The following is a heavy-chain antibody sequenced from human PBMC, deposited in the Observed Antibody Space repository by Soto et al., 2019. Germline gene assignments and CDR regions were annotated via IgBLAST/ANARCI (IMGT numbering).Heavy chain of an antibody. J-gene: IGHJ6*02. D-gene: IGHD2-2*01. CDR3: ARTYCSSASCYGLYHFGMDV. CDR2: IYYSGST. V-gene: IGHV4-61*01. Sequence: QVQLQESGPGLVRPSETLSLTCTVSSGSVSSHSYYWSWIRQPPGKGLEWIGYIYYSGSTYYNPSLKSQVTIAVVTSKNQFSLKLRSVTAADTAVYYCARTYCSSASCYGLYHFGMDVWGQGTTVIVSS. CDR1: SGSVSSHSYY.